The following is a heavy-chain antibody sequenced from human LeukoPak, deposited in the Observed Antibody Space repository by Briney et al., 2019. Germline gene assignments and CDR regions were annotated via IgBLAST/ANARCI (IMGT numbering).Heavy chain of an antibody. CDR2: ISKDGGNK. V-gene: IGHV3-43*02. CDR1: GFTFDEHD. Sequence: GGSLIPSCSASGFTFDEHDMHWVRQVPGKGLEWVCLISKDGGNKHYADSVKGRFSISRDNNRNSLSLQMNSLRSENTALYFCAKRSGSPHNFDYWGQGALVTVSS. J-gene: IGHJ4*02. CDR3: AKRSGSPHNFDY. D-gene: IGHD1-1*01.